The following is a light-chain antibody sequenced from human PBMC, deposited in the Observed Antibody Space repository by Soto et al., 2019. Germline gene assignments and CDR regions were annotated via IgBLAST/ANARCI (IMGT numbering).Light chain of an antibody. CDR1: QSVPSTY. J-gene: IGKJ1*01. Sequence: VLSQSPGRLSLSPGERATLSCRASQSVPSTYFAWYQQKSGQPPRLLISGTSNRATGIPDGFSGSGSGRDFTLTISRLEPEDFAVYFCQQFGNSPWTFGQGTKVEI. CDR2: GTS. V-gene: IGKV3-20*01. CDR3: QQFGNSPWT.